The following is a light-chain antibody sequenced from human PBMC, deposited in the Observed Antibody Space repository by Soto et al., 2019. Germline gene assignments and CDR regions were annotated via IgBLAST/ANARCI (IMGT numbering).Light chain of an antibody. CDR2: DAS. CDR1: QSISSTY. V-gene: IGKV3D-20*01. Sequence: IMLTQSQATLSLSPGERDTLSCGASQSISSTYLAWYQQKPGLAPRLLIYDASNRASGIPDRFRGSGSGTDFTLTITRLEPDDFAVYYCQQSYSTPLTVGGGTKVDIK. J-gene: IGKJ4*01. CDR3: QQSYSTPLT.